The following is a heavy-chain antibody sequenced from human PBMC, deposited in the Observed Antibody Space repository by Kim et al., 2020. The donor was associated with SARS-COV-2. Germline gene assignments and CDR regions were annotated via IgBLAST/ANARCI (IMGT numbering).Heavy chain of an antibody. D-gene: IGHD4-17*01. J-gene: IGHJ4*02. V-gene: IGHV1-2*02. Sequence: AQKFRGRATMTRDTSISTANMELSRLRSDDTAVYYCARDWSDYGDYYFDYWGQGTLVTVSS. CDR3: ARDWSDYGDYYFDY.